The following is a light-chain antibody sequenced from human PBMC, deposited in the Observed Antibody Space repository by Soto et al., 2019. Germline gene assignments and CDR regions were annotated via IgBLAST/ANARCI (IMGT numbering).Light chain of an antibody. CDR1: SGYSNYK. V-gene: IGLV9-49*01. Sequence: QSVLTQPPSASASLGASVTLTCTLSSGYSNYKVDWYQQRPGKGPRFVMRVGTGGIVGSKGDGIPDRFSVFGSGLNRYLTIKNIQGEDESDYHCGADHGSGSNFVVVFGGGTKLTVL. CDR2: VGTGGIVG. J-gene: IGLJ2*01. CDR3: GADHGSGSNFVVV.